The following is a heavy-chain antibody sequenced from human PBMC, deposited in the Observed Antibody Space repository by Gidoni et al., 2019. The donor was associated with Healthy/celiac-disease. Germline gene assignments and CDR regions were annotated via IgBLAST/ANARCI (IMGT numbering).Heavy chain of an antibody. V-gene: IGHV3-30-3*01. CDR3: ARDHLIVVVRDDAFDI. D-gene: IGHD3-22*01. J-gene: IGHJ3*02. CDR2: ISYDGSNK. CDR1: GFTFSSYA. Sequence: QVQLVESGGGVVQPGRSLRLSCAASGFTFSSYAMHWVRQAPGKGLEWVAVISYDGSNKYYADSVKGRFTISRDNSKNTLYLQMNSLRAEDTAVYYCARDHLIVVVRDDAFDIWGQGTMVTVSS.